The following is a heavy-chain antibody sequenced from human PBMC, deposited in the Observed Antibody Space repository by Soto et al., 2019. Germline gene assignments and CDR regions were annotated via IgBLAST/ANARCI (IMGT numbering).Heavy chain of an antibody. CDR1: GYTFTSYD. V-gene: IGHV1-8*01. Sequence: ASVKVSCKASGYTFTSYDINWVRQATGQGLEWMGWMNPNSGNTGYAQKFQGRVTMTRNTSISTAYMELSSLRSEDTTVYYCAREITMVRGVIRQEDYYYYYYMDVWGKGTTVTVSS. CDR3: AREITMVRGVIRQEDYYYYYYMDV. D-gene: IGHD3-10*01. J-gene: IGHJ6*03. CDR2: MNPNSGNT.